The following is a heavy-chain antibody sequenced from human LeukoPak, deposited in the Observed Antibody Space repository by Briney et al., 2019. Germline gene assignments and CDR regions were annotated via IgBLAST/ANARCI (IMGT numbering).Heavy chain of an antibody. D-gene: IGHD4-17*01. V-gene: IGHV3-21*01. CDR1: GFTFSTFS. CDR2: ISGSTNYI. Sequence: TGGSLRLSCAASGFTFSTFSMSWVRQAPGKGLEWVSSISGSTNYIYYADSMKGRFTISRDNPKKSLYLQMNSLSADDTAVYYFVRTSDYGVGDYWGQGTLVTVSS. CDR3: VRTSDYGVGDY. J-gene: IGHJ4*02.